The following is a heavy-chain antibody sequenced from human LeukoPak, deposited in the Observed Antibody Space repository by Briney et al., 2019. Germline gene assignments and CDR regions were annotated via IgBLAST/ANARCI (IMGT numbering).Heavy chain of an antibody. D-gene: IGHD4-17*01. CDR1: GFTFSSYA. CDR2: ISYDGSNK. CDR3: ARGLNRYFTTVTPLGDY. J-gene: IGHJ4*02. V-gene: IGHV3-30-3*01. Sequence: PGGSLRLSCAASGFTFSSYAMHWVRQAPGKGLEWVAVISYDGSNKYYADSVKGRFTISRDNSKNTLYLQMNSLRAEDTAVYYCARGLNRYFTTVTPLGDYWGQGTLVTVSS.